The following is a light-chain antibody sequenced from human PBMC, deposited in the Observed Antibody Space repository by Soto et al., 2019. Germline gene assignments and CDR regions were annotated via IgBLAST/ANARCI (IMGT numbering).Light chain of an antibody. CDR2: DAS. J-gene: IGKJ1*01. Sequence: DIQMTQSPSTLSASVGDRFTITCPASQNINRRLAWYQQKPGKAPNLLIYDASSLESGVPARFSGGGSGTEFTLTISSLQPDDFSTFYCQQYNNYPWTFGQGTKVDIK. CDR1: QNINRR. CDR3: QQYNNYPWT. V-gene: IGKV1-5*01.